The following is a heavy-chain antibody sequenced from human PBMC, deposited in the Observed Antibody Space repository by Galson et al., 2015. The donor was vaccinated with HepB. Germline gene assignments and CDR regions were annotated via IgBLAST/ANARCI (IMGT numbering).Heavy chain of an antibody. CDR3: ASNLYVLIGAFDI. Sequence: SLRLSCAASGFTFSRYEMNWVRQAPGKGLEWVSYISSSGSTIYYADSVKGRFTISRDNAKNSLYLQMNSLRAEDTAVYYCASNLYVLIGAFDIWGQGTMVTVSS. D-gene: IGHD2-21*01. J-gene: IGHJ3*02. CDR1: GFTFSRYE. CDR2: ISSSGSTI. V-gene: IGHV3-48*03.